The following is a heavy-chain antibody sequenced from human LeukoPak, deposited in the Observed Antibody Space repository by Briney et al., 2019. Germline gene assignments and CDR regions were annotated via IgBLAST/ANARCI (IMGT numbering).Heavy chain of an antibody. V-gene: IGHV3-23*01. CDR1: GFTFSSYA. CDR2: ISGSGGST. Sequence: GGSLRLSCAASGFTFSSYAMSWVRQAPGKGLEWVSAISGSGGSTYYADSVKGRFTISRDNSKNTLYLQMNSLRAEDTAVYYCARVITMVRGVSGGYYMDVWGKGTTVTVSS. CDR3: ARVITMVRGVSGGYYMDV. D-gene: IGHD3-10*01. J-gene: IGHJ6*03.